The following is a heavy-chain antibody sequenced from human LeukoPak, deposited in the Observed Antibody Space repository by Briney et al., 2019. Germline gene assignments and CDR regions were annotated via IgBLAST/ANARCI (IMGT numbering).Heavy chain of an antibody. CDR1: GGSISSGGYY. V-gene: IGHV4-61*08. Sequence: PSETLSLTCTVSGGSISSGGYYWSWIRQHPGKGLEWIGYIYYSGSTNYNPSLKSRVTISVDTSKNQFSLKLSSVTAADTAVYYCARALAVAEEEIAFDIWGQGTMVTVSS. CDR2: IYYSGST. D-gene: IGHD6-19*01. J-gene: IGHJ3*02. CDR3: ARALAVAEEEIAFDI.